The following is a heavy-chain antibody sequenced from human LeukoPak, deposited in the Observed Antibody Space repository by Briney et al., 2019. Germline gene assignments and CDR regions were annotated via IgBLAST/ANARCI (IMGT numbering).Heavy chain of an antibody. Sequence: SQTLSLTCTVSGGSISSGGYYWSWIRQHPGKGLEWIGYIYYSGSTYFNPSLKSRVTISVDTSKNQFSLKLSSVTAADTAVYYCARDPGSCLDIAAAGTFDYWGQGTLVTISS. CDR3: ARDPGSCLDIAAAGTFDY. CDR1: GGSISSGGYY. CDR2: IYYSGST. V-gene: IGHV4-31*03. J-gene: IGHJ4*02. D-gene: IGHD6-13*01.